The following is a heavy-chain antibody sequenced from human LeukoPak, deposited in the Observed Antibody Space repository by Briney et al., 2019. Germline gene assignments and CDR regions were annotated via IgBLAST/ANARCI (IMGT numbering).Heavy chain of an antibody. J-gene: IGHJ5*02. CDR3: ARAPYAAAAGTGWFDP. D-gene: IGHD6-13*01. CDR1: GFTFGSYE. V-gene: IGHV3-48*03. CDR2: ISTSGSII. Sequence: GGSLRLSCEASGFTFGSYEMTWVRQAPGKGLEWLSYISTSGSIIVYADSVRGRFTVSRDNAKNSLYLQMNSLRAEDTAVYYCARAPYAAAAGTGWFDPWGQGTLVTVSS.